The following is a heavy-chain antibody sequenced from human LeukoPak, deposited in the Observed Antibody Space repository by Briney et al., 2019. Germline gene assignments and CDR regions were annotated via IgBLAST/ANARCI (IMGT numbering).Heavy chain of an antibody. CDR1: GFIFNDYG. J-gene: IGHJ4*02. CDR3: ARPAGTPYFDY. Sequence: PGGSLRLSCAASGFIFNDYGMSWVRQAPGKGLEWVSGINWNGDSTHYADSVKGRFAISRDNAKNSLYLQMNSLRAEDTAVYYCARPAGTPYFDYWGQGTLVTVSS. V-gene: IGHV3-20*04. CDR2: INWNGDST. D-gene: IGHD1-7*01.